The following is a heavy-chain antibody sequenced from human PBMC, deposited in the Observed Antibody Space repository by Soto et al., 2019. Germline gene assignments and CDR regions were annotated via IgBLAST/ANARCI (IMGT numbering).Heavy chain of an antibody. CDR3: ATSFYSTIYPGYYYYGMDV. CDR1: GYTFTSYG. D-gene: IGHD3-9*01. V-gene: IGHV1-46*03. Sequence: ASVKVSFKASGYTFTSYGISWVRQAPGQGLEWMGIINPSGGSTSYAQKFQGRVTMTRDTSTSTVYMELSSLRSEDTAVYYCATSFYSTIYPGYYYYGMDVWGQGTTVTVSS. CDR2: INPSGGST. J-gene: IGHJ6*02.